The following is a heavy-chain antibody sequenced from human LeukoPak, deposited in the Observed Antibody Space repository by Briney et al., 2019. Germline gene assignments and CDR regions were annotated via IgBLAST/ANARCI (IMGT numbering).Heavy chain of an antibody. D-gene: IGHD3-3*01. J-gene: IGHJ4*02. CDR3: ARLRFDFWSGYPPPYFVY. V-gene: IGHV4-39*01. CDR1: GGSISSSSYS. CDR2: IYYSGTT. Sequence: SETLSLTCTVPGGSISSSSYSRGWIRQPPGKGLEWIGSIYYSGTTYYNPSLKSRVTIFVDTSKNHFSLKLSSVDTTETAVYFCARLRFDFWSGYPPPYFVYWGQGTLVTVSS.